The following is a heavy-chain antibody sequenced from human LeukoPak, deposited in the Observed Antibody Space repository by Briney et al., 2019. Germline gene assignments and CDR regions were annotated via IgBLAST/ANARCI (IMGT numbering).Heavy chain of an antibody. CDR3: AKSVVVAAYYYFDY. Sequence: GGSLRLSCAASGFTFSSYAMSWVRQAPGKGLEWVSAISGSGGSTYYADSVKGRFTTSRDNSKNTLYLQMNSLRAEDTAGYYCAKSVVVAAYYYFDYWGQGTLVTVSS. V-gene: IGHV3-23*01. D-gene: IGHD2-15*01. CDR2: ISGSGGST. J-gene: IGHJ4*02. CDR1: GFTFSSYA.